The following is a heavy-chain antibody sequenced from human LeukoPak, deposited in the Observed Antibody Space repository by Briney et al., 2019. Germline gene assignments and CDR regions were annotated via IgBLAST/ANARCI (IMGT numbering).Heavy chain of an antibody. D-gene: IGHD4-17*01. CDR3: AKDFPSGDYGDPLLPIDY. V-gene: IGHV3-23*01. CDR2: ISGSGDTT. Sequence: GGSLRLSCAASGFTFSSYAMGWVRQAPGKGLEWVSTISGSGDTTYYADSVKGRFTISRDNSKNTLYLQMNSLRAEDTAVYYCAKDFPSGDYGDPLLPIDYWGQGTLVTVSS. CDR1: GFTFSSYA. J-gene: IGHJ4*02.